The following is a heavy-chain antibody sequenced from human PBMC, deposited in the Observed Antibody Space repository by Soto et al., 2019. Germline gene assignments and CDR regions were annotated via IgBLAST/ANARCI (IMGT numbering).Heavy chain of an antibody. V-gene: IGHV3-23*01. CDR2: ISGGGSNT. J-gene: IGHJ3*02. D-gene: IGHD2-15*01. CDR1: GFPFSSYV. CDR3: ARQDRSQIKPFDI. Sequence: GGSLRLSCAASGFPFSSYVMAWVRQAPGKGLEWVSGISGGGSNTFYADSVKGRFTISRDNSKNTLLLQMNSLGAEDTAVYYCARQDRSQIKPFDIWGQGTMVTVSS.